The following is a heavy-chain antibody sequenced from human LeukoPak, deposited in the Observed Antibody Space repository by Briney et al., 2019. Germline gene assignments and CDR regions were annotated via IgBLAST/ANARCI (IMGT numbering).Heavy chain of an antibody. D-gene: IGHD3-9*01. V-gene: IGHV3-30*18. Sequence: PGGSLRLSCAASGFTFSSYGMHWVRQAPGKGLEWVSFISHDGSNKYSPDSVKGRFTISRDNSKNTLYLQMNSLRAEDTAVYYCAKALLRYFDWTFDYWGQGTLVTVSS. CDR2: ISHDGSNK. J-gene: IGHJ4*02. CDR3: AKALLRYFDWTFDY. CDR1: GFTFSSYG.